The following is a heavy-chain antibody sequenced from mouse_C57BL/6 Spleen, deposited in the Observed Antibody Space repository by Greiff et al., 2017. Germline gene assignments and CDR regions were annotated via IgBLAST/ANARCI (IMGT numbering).Heavy chain of an antibody. J-gene: IGHJ1*03. CDR2: IYPGSGST. V-gene: IGHV1-55*01. Sequence: QVQLQQPGAELVKPGASVKMSCKASGYTFTSYWITWVKQRPGQGLEWIGDIYPGSGSTNYNEKFKSKAPLTVDTSSSTAYMQLSSLTSEDSAVYYCARRDYDYWYFDFWGTWTTVTVSS. CDR1: GYTFTSYW. D-gene: IGHD2-4*01. CDR3: ARRDYDYWYFDF.